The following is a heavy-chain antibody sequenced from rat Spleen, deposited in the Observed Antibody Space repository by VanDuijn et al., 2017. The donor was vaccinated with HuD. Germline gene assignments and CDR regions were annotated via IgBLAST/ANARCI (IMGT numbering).Heavy chain of an antibody. Sequence: EVQLVESGGGLVQPGRSLKISCTASGFIFRKYDMAWVRQAPTKGLEWVASISPSGGSTYYRDSVKGRFIVSRDNAKSTLYLQMDSLRSEDTATYYCARPLQYDGSYFDYWGQGVMVTVSS. CDR3: ARPLQYDGSYFDY. V-gene: IGHV5-25*01. CDR2: ISPSGGST. J-gene: IGHJ2*01. CDR1: GFIFRKYD. D-gene: IGHD1-12*02.